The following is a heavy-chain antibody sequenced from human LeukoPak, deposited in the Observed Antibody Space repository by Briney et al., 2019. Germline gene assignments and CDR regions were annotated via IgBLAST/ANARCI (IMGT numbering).Heavy chain of an antibody. Sequence: SETLSLTCSVSGGSIGSYYWSWIRQPAGKGLEWIGRIYSSGITNYNPSLKSRVAMSVDTSKNQFSLKLNSVTAADTAFYYCARVRSGSYYFDYWGQGTLVTVSS. J-gene: IGHJ4*02. CDR2: IYSSGIT. V-gene: IGHV4-4*07. CDR1: GGSIGSYY. CDR3: ARVRSGSYYFDY. D-gene: IGHD1-26*01.